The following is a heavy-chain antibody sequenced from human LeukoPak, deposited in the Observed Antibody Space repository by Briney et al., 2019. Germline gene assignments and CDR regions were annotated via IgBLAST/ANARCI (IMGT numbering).Heavy chain of an antibody. Sequence: TGGSLRLSCQVSGFTFGDYARSWVPQAPGGGLQWVWTISAGVGGTSYVDPVQGRFSVSRDNSNNTLYLQMNSLRVDDTAIYYCAKAKFLRFDPWGPGTLVTVSS. D-gene: IGHD3-3*01. CDR2: ISAGVGGT. CDR3: AKAKFLRFDP. J-gene: IGHJ5*02. CDR1: GFTFGDYA. V-gene: IGHV3-23*01.